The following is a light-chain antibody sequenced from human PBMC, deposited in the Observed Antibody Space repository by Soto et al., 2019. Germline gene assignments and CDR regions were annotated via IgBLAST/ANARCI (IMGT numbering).Light chain of an antibody. Sequence: IQMTQSPSSLSASIGDRATITCQASHDIRNSLNWYQQTPGKPPKLLISDASNLELGVPSKFSGTGFGTDFSFTIINLQPEDIATYYCQQYDNLPLTFGGGTKVDIK. CDR3: QQYDNLPLT. V-gene: IGKV1-33*01. J-gene: IGKJ4*01. CDR2: DAS. CDR1: HDIRNS.